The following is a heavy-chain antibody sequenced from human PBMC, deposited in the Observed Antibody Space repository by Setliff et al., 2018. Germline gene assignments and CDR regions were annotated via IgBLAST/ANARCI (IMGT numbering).Heavy chain of an antibody. CDR1: GGSLSDYY. Sequence: PSETLSLTCAVYGGSLSDYYWSWIRQPPGKGLEWIGYIYTSGSTNYNPSLKSRVTISLDTSKNQFSLKLNSVTAADTAVYYCARGIEYYYESSGFYYASTYWYFDLWGRGTLVTVSS. CDR3: ARGIEYYYESSGFYYASTYWYFDL. CDR2: IYTSGST. J-gene: IGHJ2*01. V-gene: IGHV4-4*08. D-gene: IGHD3-22*01.